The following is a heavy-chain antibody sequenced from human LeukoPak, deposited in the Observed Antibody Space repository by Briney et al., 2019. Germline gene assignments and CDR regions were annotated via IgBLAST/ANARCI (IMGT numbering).Heavy chain of an antibody. CDR2: ISGSGGST. CDR1: GFIFSSYA. V-gene: IGHV3-23*01. D-gene: IGHD3-10*01. Sequence: GGSLRLSCAACGFIFSSYAMSWVRQAPGKGLEWVSGISGSGGSTYYADSVKGRFTISRGNSKNTLDLQMNSLTAEDTAVYYCVYHVKFGLNYRDGWGKGTTVTVSS. CDR3: VYHVKFGLNYRDG. J-gene: IGHJ6*04.